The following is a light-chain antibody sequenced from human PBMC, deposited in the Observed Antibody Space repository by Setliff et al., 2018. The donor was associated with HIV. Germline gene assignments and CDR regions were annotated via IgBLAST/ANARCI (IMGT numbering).Light chain of an antibody. J-gene: IGLJ1*01. Sequence: LTQPASVSGSPGQSITISCTGTSSDVGGYSYVSWYQQHPGKAPKLIIYEVRNRPSGVSDRFSGSKSGNTASLTISGLQAEDEADYYCSSYASTNTLPFGTGTKVTVL. CDR1: SSDVGGYSY. CDR3: SSYASTNTLP. V-gene: IGLV2-14*01. CDR2: EVR.